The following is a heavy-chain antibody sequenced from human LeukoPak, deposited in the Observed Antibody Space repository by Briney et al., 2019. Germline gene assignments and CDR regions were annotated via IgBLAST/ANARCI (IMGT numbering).Heavy chain of an antibody. D-gene: IGHD5-24*01. V-gene: IGHV4-38-2*02. J-gene: IGHJ4*02. CDR3: AREGGEMATSYYFDY. CDR2: IYHSGST. Sequence: SETLSLTCTVSGYSISSGYYWGWIRQPPGKGLEWIGSIYHSGSTYYNPSLKSRVTISVDTSKNQFSLKLSSVTAADTAVYYCAREGGEMATSYYFDYWGQGTLVTVSS. CDR1: GYSISSGYY.